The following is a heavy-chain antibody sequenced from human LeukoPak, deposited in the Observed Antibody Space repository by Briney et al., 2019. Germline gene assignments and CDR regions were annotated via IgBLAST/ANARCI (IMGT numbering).Heavy chain of an antibody. CDR2: IYYSGST. Sequence: SETLSLTCTVSGGSISSYYWSWIRQPPGKGLEWIGYIYYSGSTNYNPSLKSRVTISVDTSKNQFSLKLSSVTAADTAVYYCRLWYNWNDWWGQGTLVTVSS. CDR1: GGSISSYY. V-gene: IGHV4-59*08. J-gene: IGHJ5*01. CDR3: RLWYNWNDW. D-gene: IGHD3-10*01.